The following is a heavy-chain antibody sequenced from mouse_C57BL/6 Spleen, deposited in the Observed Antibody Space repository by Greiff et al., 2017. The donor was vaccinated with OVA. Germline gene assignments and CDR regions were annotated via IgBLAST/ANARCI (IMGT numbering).Heavy chain of an antibody. V-gene: IGHV2-6*01. CDR3: ARTGTYYAMDY. CDR1: GFSLTSYG. Sequence: VHLVESGPGLVAPSQSLSITCTVSGFSLTSYGVDWVRQSPGKGLEWLGVIWGFGSTNYNSDLKSRLSISTDNSKSQVYLKMNSLQTDDTAMYYCARTGTYYAMDYWGQGTSVTVSS. D-gene: IGHD4-1*01. J-gene: IGHJ4*01. CDR2: IWGFGST.